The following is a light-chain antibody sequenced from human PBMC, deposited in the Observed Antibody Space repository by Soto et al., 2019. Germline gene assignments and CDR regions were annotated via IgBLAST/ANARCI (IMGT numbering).Light chain of an antibody. V-gene: IGKV3-20*01. Sequence: EIVLTQSPGTLSLSPGERATLSCRASQSVTANYLAWYQQQPGQAPRLVIFGASTRAAGIPDRFSGSGSGTDFTLTISRLEPEDFAVYYCQQYGSSPAFGGGTKVEIK. CDR2: GAS. CDR3: QQYGSSPA. CDR1: QSVTANY. J-gene: IGKJ4*01.